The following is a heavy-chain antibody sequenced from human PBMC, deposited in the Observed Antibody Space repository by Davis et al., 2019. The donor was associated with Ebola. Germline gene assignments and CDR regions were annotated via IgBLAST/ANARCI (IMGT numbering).Heavy chain of an antibody. CDR1: GFTVSGNY. CDR3: ALDRPNFHESTGGYYRSGGDC. CDR2: ITSRGDIT. Sequence: GESLKISCAASGFTVSGNYMSWVRQAPGKGLEWVSSITSRGDITYYVDSVKGRFTISRDNSKNTLYLQMNSLRADDTAVYYCALDRPNFHESTGGYYRSGGDCWGQGTLVIVAS. V-gene: IGHV3-53*01. J-gene: IGHJ4*02. D-gene: IGHD3-22*01.